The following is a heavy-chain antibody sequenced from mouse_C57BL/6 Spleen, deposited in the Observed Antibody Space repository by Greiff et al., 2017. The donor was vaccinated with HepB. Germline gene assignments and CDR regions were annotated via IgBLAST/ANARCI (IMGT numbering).Heavy chain of an antibody. J-gene: IGHJ1*03. CDR1: GYAFSSSW. Sequence: VQVVESGPELVKPGASVKISCKASGYAFSSSWMNWVKQRPGKGLEWIGRIYPGDGDTNYNGKFKGKATLTADKSSSTAYMQLSSLTSEDSAVYFCVTTRYWYFDVWGTGTTVTVSS. CDR2: IYPGDGDT. D-gene: IGHD2-12*01. CDR3: VTTRYWYFDV. V-gene: IGHV1-82*01.